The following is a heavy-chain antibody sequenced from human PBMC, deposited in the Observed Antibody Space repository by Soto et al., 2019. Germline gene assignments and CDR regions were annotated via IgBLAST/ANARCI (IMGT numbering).Heavy chain of an antibody. J-gene: IGHJ4*02. Sequence: QVQLQQWGAGLLKPSETLSLTCSVSGASFTGHYWSWIRQPPGQGLEWIGEVHHSGSTSYNPALKSRGTVSVYTSKTHFSLTLASVTAADTATYYCERGQYFEAMTFEGLAVKEPNFDYCDQGTRVTVSS. CDR3: ERGQYFEAMTFEGLAVKEPNFDY. CDR1: GASFTGHY. D-gene: IGHD3-16*02. V-gene: IGHV4-34*02. CDR2: VHHSGST.